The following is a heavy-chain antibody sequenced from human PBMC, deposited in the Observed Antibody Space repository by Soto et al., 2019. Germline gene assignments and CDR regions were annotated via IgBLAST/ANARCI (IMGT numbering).Heavy chain of an antibody. V-gene: IGHV3-9*01. CDR3: AKSGTGASDFWSGYSYFDY. CDR1: GFTFDDYA. CDR2: ISWNSGSI. Sequence: PGGSLRLSCAASGFTFDDYAMHWVRQAPGKGLEWVSGISWNSGSIGYADSVKGRFTISRDNAKNSLSLQMNSLRAEDTALYYCAKSGTGASDFWSGYSYFDYWGQGTLVTVSS. J-gene: IGHJ4*02. D-gene: IGHD3-3*01.